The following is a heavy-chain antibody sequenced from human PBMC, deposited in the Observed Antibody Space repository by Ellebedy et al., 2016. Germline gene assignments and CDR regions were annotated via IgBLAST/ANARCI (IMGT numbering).Heavy chain of an antibody. CDR2: ISGDATSI. CDR3: ARGAPYSSSDN. V-gene: IGHV3-74*01. CDR1: GFSFSSSW. D-gene: IGHD3-22*01. Sequence: GESLKISCAASGFSFSSSWMHWVRQVPGKGLVWVSRISGDATSISYADSVKGRFTISRDSAKNTLYLQMSGLRAEDTAVYYCARGAPYSSSDNWGQGTLVTVSS. J-gene: IGHJ4*02.